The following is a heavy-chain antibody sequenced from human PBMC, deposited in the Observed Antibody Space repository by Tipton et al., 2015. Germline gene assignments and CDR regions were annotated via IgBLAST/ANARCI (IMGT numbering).Heavy chain of an antibody. CDR2: ISHSGST. J-gene: IGHJ4*02. Sequence: TLSLTCAVSAYSISTDYYWVWIRQPPGKGLEWIGTISHSGSTYYTPSLKSRVTISVDTSKTQFSLKMSSVTAADTAMYYCARARGRHGGLFDSWGQGTLVTVSS. CDR1: AYSISTDYY. CDR3: ARARGRHGGLFDS. D-gene: IGHD4-23*01. V-gene: IGHV4-38-2*01.